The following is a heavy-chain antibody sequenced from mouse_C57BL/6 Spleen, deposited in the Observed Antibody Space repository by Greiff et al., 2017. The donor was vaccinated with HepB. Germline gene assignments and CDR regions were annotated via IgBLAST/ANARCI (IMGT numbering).Heavy chain of an antibody. Sequence: EVQLVESGPGLVKPSQSLSLTCSVTGYSITSGYYWNWIRQFPGNNLEWMGYISYDGSNNYNPSLKNRISITRDTSKNQFFLKLNSVTTEDTATYYCARAADYGFDYWGQGTTLTVSS. V-gene: IGHV3-6*01. CDR2: ISYDGSN. CDR1: GYSITSGYY. J-gene: IGHJ2*01. CDR3: ARAADYGFDY. D-gene: IGHD2-4*01.